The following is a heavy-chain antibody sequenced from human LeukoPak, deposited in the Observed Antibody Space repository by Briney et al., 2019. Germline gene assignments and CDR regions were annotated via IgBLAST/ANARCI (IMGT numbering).Heavy chain of an antibody. J-gene: IGHJ4*02. V-gene: IGHV4-39*07. CDR3: ARESSTLLGTSFDY. Sequence: PSETLSLTCTVSGGSISSSSYYWGWIRQPPGKGLEWIGSISHSGNTYYNPSLKSRVSMSVDTSRNQFSLNLSSVTAADTAVYYCARESSTLLGTSFDYWGRGTLVTVSS. CDR2: ISHSGNT. D-gene: IGHD7-27*01. CDR1: GGSISSSSYY.